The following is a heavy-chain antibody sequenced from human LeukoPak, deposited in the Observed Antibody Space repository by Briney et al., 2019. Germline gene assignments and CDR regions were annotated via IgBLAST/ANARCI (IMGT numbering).Heavy chain of an antibody. Sequence: GGSLRLSCAVSGFTFNNYVMSWVRRAPGKGLEWVSAISGSGATTHYTDSVRGRFTISRDNSKNTLYLQMNSLRVEDTAVYYCAKPFTYGSGSSFQTFDSWGQGILVTVSS. J-gene: IGHJ4*02. V-gene: IGHV3-23*01. CDR2: ISGSGATT. D-gene: IGHD3-10*01. CDR1: GFTFNNYV. CDR3: AKPFTYGSGSSFQTFDS.